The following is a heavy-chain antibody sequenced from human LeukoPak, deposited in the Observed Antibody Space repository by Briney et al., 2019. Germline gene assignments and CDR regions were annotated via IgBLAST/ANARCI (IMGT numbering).Heavy chain of an antibody. CDR1: GGSFSGYY. V-gene: IGHV4-34*01. CDR2: INHSGST. CDR3: ARGARSVIQQWLVLGYYYYYMDV. Sequence: SETLSLTCAVYGGSFSGYYWSWIRQPPGKGLEWIGEINHSGSTNYNPSLKSRVTISVDTSKNQFSLKLSSVTAADTAVYYCARGARSVIQQWLVLGYYYYYMDVWGKGTTVTVSS. J-gene: IGHJ6*03. D-gene: IGHD6-19*01.